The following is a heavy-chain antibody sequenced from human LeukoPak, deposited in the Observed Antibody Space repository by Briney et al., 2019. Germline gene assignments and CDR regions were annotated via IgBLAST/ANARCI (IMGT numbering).Heavy chain of an antibody. CDR2: IYYNGDT. V-gene: IGHV4-59*12. D-gene: IGHD3-22*01. CDR1: GGSISSYY. Sequence: SETLSLTCTVSGGSISSYYWTWIRQPPGKGLEWIGYIYYNGDTGHNPSLKGRVTISLDTSKNQFSLKLSSVTAADTAVYYCARGARVYYDSSGYYYYFWYFDLWGRGTLVTVSS. J-gene: IGHJ2*01. CDR3: ARGARVYYDSSGYYYYFWYFDL.